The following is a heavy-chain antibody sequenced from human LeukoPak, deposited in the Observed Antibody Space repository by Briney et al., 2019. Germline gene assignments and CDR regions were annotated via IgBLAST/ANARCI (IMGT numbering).Heavy chain of an antibody. CDR3: ARVGTAGEDSSSWYDFDY. V-gene: IGHV1-2*02. J-gene: IGHJ4*02. CDR1: GYTFTGYY. CDR2: INPNSGGT. Sequence: ASVTVSCKASGYTFTGYYMHWVRQAPGQGLEWMGWINPNSGGTNYAQKFQGRVTMTRDTSISTAYMELSRLRSDDTAVYYCARVGTAGEDSSSWYDFDYWGQGTLVTVSS. D-gene: IGHD6-13*01.